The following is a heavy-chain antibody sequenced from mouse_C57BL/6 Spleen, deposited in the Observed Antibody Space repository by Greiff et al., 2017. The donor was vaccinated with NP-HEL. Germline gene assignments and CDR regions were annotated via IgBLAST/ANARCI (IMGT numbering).Heavy chain of an antibody. J-gene: IGHJ4*01. CDR1: GYTFTSYW. Sequence: QVQLKQPGAELVKPGASVKLSCKASGYTFTSYWLHWVKQRPGQGLEWIGMIHPNSGSTNYNEKFKSKATLTVDKSSSTAYMQLISLTSEDSAVYYCARSYGSSPYYAMDYWGQGTSVTVSS. CDR2: IHPNSGST. D-gene: IGHD1-1*01. CDR3: ARSYGSSPYYAMDY. V-gene: IGHV1-64*01.